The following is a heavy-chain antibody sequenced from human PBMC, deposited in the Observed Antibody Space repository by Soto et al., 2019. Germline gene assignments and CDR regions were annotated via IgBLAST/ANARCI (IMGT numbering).Heavy chain of an antibody. CDR3: ATSKIRPYDSSGYSDY. CDR1: GYTLTELS. V-gene: IGHV1-24*01. J-gene: IGHJ4*02. Sequence: AASVKVSCKVSGYTLTELSMHWVRQAPGKGLEWMGGFDPEDGETIYAQKFQGRVTMTEDTSTDTAYMELSSLRSEDTAVYYCATSKIRPYDSSGYSDYWGQGTLVTVSS. CDR2: FDPEDGET. D-gene: IGHD3-22*01.